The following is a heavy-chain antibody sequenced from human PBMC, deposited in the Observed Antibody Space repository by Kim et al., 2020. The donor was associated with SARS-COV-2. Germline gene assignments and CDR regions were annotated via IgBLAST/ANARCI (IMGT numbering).Heavy chain of an antibody. CDR1: GSSITTFSHY. J-gene: IGHJ4*02. CDR3: ARHPKTYDVLTGYSKRQSYFDP. CDR2: IYYSGST. D-gene: IGHD3-9*01. V-gene: IGHV4-39*01. Sequence: SETLSLTCTVSGSSITTFSHYWGWIRQPPGKGLQWIGSIYYSGSTFYNPSLKSRVTITVDTSKNHFSLRLNSMTAADAAVYFCARHPKTYDVLTGYSKRQSYFDPWGQGTLVTVSS.